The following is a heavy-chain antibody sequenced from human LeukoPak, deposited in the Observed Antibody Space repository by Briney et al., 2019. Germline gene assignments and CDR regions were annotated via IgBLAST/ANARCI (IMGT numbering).Heavy chain of an antibody. J-gene: IGHJ4*01. CDR1: GFAFNKYA. CDR3: AKDLVRYLNNFFDN. CDR2: ISGSGGGT. Sequence: GGSLRLSCAASGFAFNKYAMSWVRQAPEKGLELVSTISGSGGGTYYADSVKGRFTISRDDSKNTLYLQLNSLRADDTAIYYCAKDLVRYLNNFFDNWGHGTLVTVSS. D-gene: IGHD1-1*01. V-gene: IGHV3-23*01.